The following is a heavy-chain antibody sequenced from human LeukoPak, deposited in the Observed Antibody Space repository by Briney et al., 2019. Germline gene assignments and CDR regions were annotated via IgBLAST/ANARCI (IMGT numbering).Heavy chain of an antibody. CDR3: ARRGPAFGNFDY. CDR2: IYYSGDP. CDR1: GGSISSSSYY. V-gene: IGHV4-39*07. Sequence: KPSETLSLTCTVSGGSISSSSYYWGWIRQPPGKGLEWIGSIYYSGDPNYNPSLKSRVTISVDTSENQFSLSLSSVTAADTAVYYCARRGPAFGNFDYWGQGTLVTVSS. J-gene: IGHJ4*02. D-gene: IGHD3-16*01.